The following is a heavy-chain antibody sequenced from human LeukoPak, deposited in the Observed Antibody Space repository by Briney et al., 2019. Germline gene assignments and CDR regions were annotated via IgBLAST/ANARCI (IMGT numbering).Heavy chain of an antibody. J-gene: IGHJ4*02. CDR2: INPSGGST. V-gene: IGHV1-46*01. CDR1: GYTFTSYY. Sequence: GASVKVSCKASGYTFTSYYMHWVRQAPGQGLDWMGIINPSGGSTSCAQKFQGRVTMTRDTSTSTVYMELSSLRSEDTAVYYCASSRAMVRSNFDYWGQGTLVTVSS. CDR3: ASSRAMVRSNFDY. D-gene: IGHD5-18*01.